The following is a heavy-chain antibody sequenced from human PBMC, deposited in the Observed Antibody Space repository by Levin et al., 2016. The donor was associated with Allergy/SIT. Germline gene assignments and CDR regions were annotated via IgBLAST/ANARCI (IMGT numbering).Heavy chain of an antibody. V-gene: IGHV4-34*01. CDR1: GGSVSGFY. D-gene: IGHD2-8*02. J-gene: IGHJ4*02. Sequence: SETLSLTCEVYGGSVSGFYWSWIRQPPGKGLEWMGEVNHRGSTTYNPSLNSRVTISVATSRNQFSLKLTSVTAADTAIYYCARIGHSTGWAFDSWGQGTLVTVSS. CDR3: ARIGHSTGWAFDS. CDR2: VNHRGST.